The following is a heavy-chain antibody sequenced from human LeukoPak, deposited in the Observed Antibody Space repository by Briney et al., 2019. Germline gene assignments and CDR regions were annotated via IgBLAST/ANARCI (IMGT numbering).Heavy chain of an antibody. CDR2: IYSCGST. Sequence: PGGSLRLSCAASGFTVSSNHMSWVRQAPGKGLEWVSVIYSCGSTYYADSVKGRFTISRDNSKNTLYLQMNSLRAEDTAVYYCARQFGRCGSSWYDSAFDIWGQGTMVTVSS. CDR3: ARQFGRCGSSWYDSAFDI. J-gene: IGHJ3*02. CDR1: GFTVSSNH. D-gene: IGHD6-13*01. V-gene: IGHV3-66*03.